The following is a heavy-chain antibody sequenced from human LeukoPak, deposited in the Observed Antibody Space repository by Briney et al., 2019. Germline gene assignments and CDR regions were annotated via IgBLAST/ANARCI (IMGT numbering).Heavy chain of an antibody. CDR2: IYYSGST. V-gene: IGHV4-39*07. Sequence: NPSETLSLTCTVSGGSISSSSYYWGWIRQPPGKGLEWIGSIYYSGSTNYNPSLKSRVTISMDTSKIQFSLKLSSVTAADTAVYYCARSMNYYYYYAMDVWGQGTTVTVSS. J-gene: IGHJ6*02. CDR3: ARSMNYYYYYAMDV. CDR1: GGSISSSSYY.